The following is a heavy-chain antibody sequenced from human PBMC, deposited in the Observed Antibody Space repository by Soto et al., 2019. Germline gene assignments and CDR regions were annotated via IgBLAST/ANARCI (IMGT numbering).Heavy chain of an antibody. CDR2: IIPMYGTV. J-gene: IGHJ5*02. V-gene: IGHV1-69*06. CDR3: ARDLGGCSGGSCRYSWFDP. D-gene: IGHD2-15*01. Sequence: SVKVSCKASGGTFSSYVISWVRQAPGQGPEWMGGIIPMYGTVNYAQKFQDGVTIIADTSTSTAYMELSSLRSEDTAVYYCARDLGGCSGGSCRYSWFDPWGQGTLVTVSS. CDR1: GGTFSSYV.